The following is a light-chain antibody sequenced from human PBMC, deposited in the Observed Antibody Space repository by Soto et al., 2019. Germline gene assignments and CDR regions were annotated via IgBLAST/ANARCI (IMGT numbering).Light chain of an antibody. V-gene: IGKV1-5*01. CDR3: QHVNSYPLT. Sequence: DIQMTQPPSTLSASVGDRVTITCRASQSISSWLAWYQHKPGKAPKLLVYAASTLQSGVPSRFSGSGSETDFTLTISSLQAEDFETYYCQHVNSYPLTFGGGTKVDIK. J-gene: IGKJ4*01. CDR1: QSISSW. CDR2: AAS.